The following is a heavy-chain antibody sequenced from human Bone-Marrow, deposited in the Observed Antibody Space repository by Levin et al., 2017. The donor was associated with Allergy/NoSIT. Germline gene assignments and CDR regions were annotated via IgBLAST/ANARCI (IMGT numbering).Heavy chain of an antibody. CDR2: IDPSDSYT. J-gene: IGHJ6*03. D-gene: IGHD3-10*01. CDR1: GYSFTTYY. Sequence: GGSLRLSCEGSGYSFTTYYITWVRQMPGKGLEWMGRIDPSDSYTNYSPSFQGHVTISADKSINTAYLQWSSLQASDTAMYYCARLLRGSCYYMDVWGKGTTVTVSS. CDR3: ARLLRGSCYYMDV. V-gene: IGHV5-10-1*01.